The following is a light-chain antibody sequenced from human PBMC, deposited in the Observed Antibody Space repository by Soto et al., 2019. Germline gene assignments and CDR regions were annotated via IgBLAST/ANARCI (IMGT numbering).Light chain of an antibody. CDR2: GAS. Sequence: IVLTQSPGTLSLSPGERATLSRRASQRVSSNYLAWYQQRRGQAPRLLIYGASRRATGIPDRFSGSGSGTDFTLSISRLEPEDFAVYYCQQYGSPPTTFGQGTKVEIK. J-gene: IGKJ1*01. CDR3: QQYGSPPTT. V-gene: IGKV3-20*01. CDR1: QRVSSNY.